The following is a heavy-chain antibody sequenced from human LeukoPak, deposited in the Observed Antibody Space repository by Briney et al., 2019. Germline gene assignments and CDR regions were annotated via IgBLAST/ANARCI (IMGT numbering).Heavy chain of an antibody. Sequence: SGPTLVKPTQTLTLTCTFSVFSLTTSAVGVGWIRKPPGQALEWLALIYSDDDKRYNPSLKSRLSITKDTSKNQVVLTVTNVDLLDTATYFCAHRGKYLTWFDPWGQGTLVIVSS. CDR1: VFSLTTSAVG. D-gene: IGHD2/OR15-2a*01. CDR3: AHRGKYLTWFDP. V-gene: IGHV2-5*02. CDR2: IYSDDDK. J-gene: IGHJ5*02.